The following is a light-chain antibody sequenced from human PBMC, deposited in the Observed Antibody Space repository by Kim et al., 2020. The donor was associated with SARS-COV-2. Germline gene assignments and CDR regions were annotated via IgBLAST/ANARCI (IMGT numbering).Light chain of an antibody. CDR3: GSRDTRGEHVL. V-gene: IGLV3-19*01. CDR2: GRS. Sequence: SSELTQDPAVSVALGQTVRITCHGDSLKIYYANWYQQRPGQAPLLVIYGRSNRPSGIPDRFSASNSGNASSLTLTGAQAEDEADYSCGSRDTRGEHVLFG. CDR1: SLKIYY. J-gene: IGLJ1*01.